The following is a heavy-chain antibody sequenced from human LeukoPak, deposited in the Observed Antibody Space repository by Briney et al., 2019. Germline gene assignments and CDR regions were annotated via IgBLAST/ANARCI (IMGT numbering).Heavy chain of an antibody. CDR3: ARGKVDSSGYYQPHYFDY. Sequence: SETLSLTCAVYGGSFSGYYWSWIRQPPGKGLEWIGEINHSGSTNYNPSLKSRVTISVDTSKNQFSLKLSSVTAADTAVYYCARGKVDSSGYYQPHYFDYWGQGTLVTASS. CDR1: GGSFSGYY. D-gene: IGHD3-22*01. CDR2: INHSGST. J-gene: IGHJ4*02. V-gene: IGHV4-34*01.